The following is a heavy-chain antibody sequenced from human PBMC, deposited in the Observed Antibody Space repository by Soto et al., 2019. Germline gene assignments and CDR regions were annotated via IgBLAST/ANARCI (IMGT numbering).Heavy chain of an antibody. CDR3: ARGRRIGGRTFDY. Sequence: SETLSLTCAVYGGSFSGYYWSWIRQPPGKGLEWIGEINHSGSTNYNPSLKSRVTIPVDTSKNQFSLKLSSVTAADTAVYYCARGRRIGGRTFDYWGQGTLVTVSS. V-gene: IGHV4-34*01. CDR2: INHSGST. D-gene: IGHD1-1*01. CDR1: GGSFSGYY. J-gene: IGHJ4*02.